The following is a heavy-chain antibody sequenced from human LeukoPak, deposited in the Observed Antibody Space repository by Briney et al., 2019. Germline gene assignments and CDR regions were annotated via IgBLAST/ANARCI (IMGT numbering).Heavy chain of an antibody. CDR2: ISDSGGST. CDR1: GFTFSSYG. D-gene: IGHD6-19*01. V-gene: IGHV3-23*01. CDR3: SKDHLPGIVVADRDY. Sequence: GGTLRLSCAASGFTFSSYGMSWVRQAPGKGLEWVSAISDSGGSTYYADSVKGRFTISRDNSKNTLYLQINSLRAEDTAVYYCSKDHLPGIVVADRDYWGQGTLVTVSS. J-gene: IGHJ4*02.